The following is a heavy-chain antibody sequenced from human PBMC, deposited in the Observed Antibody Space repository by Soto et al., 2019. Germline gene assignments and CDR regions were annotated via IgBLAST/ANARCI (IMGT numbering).Heavy chain of an antibody. V-gene: IGHV3-23*01. Sequence: PGGSLSLSCAASGFTFRNYAMTWVGQAPGKGLEWVSVISSSGGATHYADSVKGRFTISRDNSKNTLYLQMNSLRAEDTAVYYCAKDRVSGRPDFDYWGQGTLVTVSS. CDR3: AKDRVSGRPDFDY. J-gene: IGHJ4*02. CDR2: ISSSGGAT. D-gene: IGHD2-15*01. CDR1: GFTFRNYA.